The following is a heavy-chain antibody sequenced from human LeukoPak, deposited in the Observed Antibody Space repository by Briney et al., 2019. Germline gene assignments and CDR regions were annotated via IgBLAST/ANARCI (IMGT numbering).Heavy chain of an antibody. D-gene: IGHD2/OR15-2a*01. CDR1: GFTVTSSY. CDR3: ARRILGRIDD. Sequence: PGGSLRLSCAASGFTVTSSYMTWVRQTPGKGLEWVSVIYPTGATYYADSVKGRFTISRDNSKNTVSLQMNSLRADDTALYYCARRILGRIDDWGQGTLVSVS. CDR2: IYPTGAT. J-gene: IGHJ4*02. V-gene: IGHV3-53*01.